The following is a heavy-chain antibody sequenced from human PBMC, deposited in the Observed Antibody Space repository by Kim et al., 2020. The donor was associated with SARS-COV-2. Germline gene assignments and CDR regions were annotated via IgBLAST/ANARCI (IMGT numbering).Heavy chain of an antibody. J-gene: IGHJ3*01. D-gene: IGHD6-13*01. CDR3: ASFQGEQQPLGAFDV. CDR2: IYPGDSDT. Sequence: GESLKISCKGSGYSFTSYWIGWVRQMPGKGLEWMGIIYPGDSDTRYSPSFQGQVTISADKSISTAYLQRSSLKASDTAMYYCASFQGEQQPLGAFDVWDQGTMVTVSS. CDR1: GYSFTSYW. V-gene: IGHV5-51*01.